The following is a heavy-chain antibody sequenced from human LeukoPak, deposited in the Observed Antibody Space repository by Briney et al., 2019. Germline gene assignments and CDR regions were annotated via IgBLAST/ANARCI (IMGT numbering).Heavy chain of an antibody. J-gene: IGHJ4*02. Sequence: SETLSLTCSVSGGSITSDTYFWGWIRRPPGKGLEWIGSMFYGGNSYYNPSLKSRVAISIDTSKNQFSLNLNSVTAADTAVYYCASPRPGKSIDYWGQGTLVTVSS. V-gene: IGHV4-39*07. CDR2: MFYGGNS. D-gene: IGHD1-14*01. CDR1: GGSITSDTYF. CDR3: ASPRPGKSIDY.